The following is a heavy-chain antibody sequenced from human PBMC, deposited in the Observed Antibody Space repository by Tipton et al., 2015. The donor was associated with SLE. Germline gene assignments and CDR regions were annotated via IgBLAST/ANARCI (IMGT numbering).Heavy chain of an antibody. V-gene: IGHV3-21*01. D-gene: IGHD7-27*01. CDR3: ARDTQPKTGDGYFDY. J-gene: IGHJ4*02. CDR2: ISSSSSYI. Sequence: GSLRLSCAASGFTFSSYSMNWVRQAPGKGLEWVSSISSSSSYIYYADSVKGRFTISRDNAKNSLYLQMNSLRAEDTAVYYCARDTQPKTGDGYFDYWGQGTLVTVSS. CDR1: GFTFSSYS.